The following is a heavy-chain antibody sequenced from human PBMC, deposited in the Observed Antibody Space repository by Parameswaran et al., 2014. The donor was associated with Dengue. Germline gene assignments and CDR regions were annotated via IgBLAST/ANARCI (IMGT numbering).Heavy chain of an antibody. J-gene: IGHJ6*04. CDR3: ARGDIHCSSTSCYFTPDYYYYGMDV. Sequence: VRQMPGKGLEWIGEINHSGSTNYNPSLKSRVTISVDTSKNQFSLKLSSVTAADTAVYYCARGDIHCSSTSCYFTPDYYYYGMDVWAKDHGHRLL. V-gene: IGHV4-34*01. CDR2: INHSGST. D-gene: IGHD2-2*01.